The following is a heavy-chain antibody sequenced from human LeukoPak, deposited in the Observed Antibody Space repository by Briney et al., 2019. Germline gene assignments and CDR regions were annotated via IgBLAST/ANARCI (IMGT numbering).Heavy chain of an antibody. D-gene: IGHD6-13*01. CDR3: TRDRFPVVAAAGSDY. J-gene: IGHJ4*02. Sequence: GGSLRLSCAASGFTFSDYYMSWIRQAPGKGLEWVSYISSSGSTIYYADSVKGRFTISRDNAKNSLYLQMDSLRAEDTAMYYCTRDRFPVVAAAGSDYWGQGTLVTVSS. CDR1: GFTFSDYY. V-gene: IGHV3-11*01. CDR2: ISSSGSTI.